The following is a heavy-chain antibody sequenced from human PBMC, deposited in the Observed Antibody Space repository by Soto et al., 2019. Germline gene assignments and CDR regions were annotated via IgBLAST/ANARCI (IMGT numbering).Heavy chain of an antibody. CDR2: INHSGST. D-gene: IGHD2-8*02. J-gene: IGHJ4*02. CDR3: ARDKITGLLDY. Sequence: QVQLQQWGAGLLKPSETLSLTCAVYGRSFSGYYWTWIRQPPGTGLEWLGEINHSGSTNYNPSLRRRVTISVDTSKTQFSLKLTSWTAADTAVYYCARDKITGLLDYWGQGTLVPVSS. V-gene: IGHV4-34*01. CDR1: GRSFSGYY.